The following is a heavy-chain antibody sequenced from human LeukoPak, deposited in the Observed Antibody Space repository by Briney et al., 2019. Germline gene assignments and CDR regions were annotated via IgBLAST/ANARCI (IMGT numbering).Heavy chain of an antibody. D-gene: IGHD3-16*02. V-gene: IGHV3-23*01. CDR2: ISGSDGTS. J-gene: IGHJ4*02. CDR1: GFTFNSFA. CDR3: AKSLGVGGYSRYKGFDQ. Sequence: GGSLRLSCAASGFTFNSFAMNWVRQAPGKGLEWVSSISGSDGTSHYADFVKGRFTISRDNSKNTLYLQMNSLRAEDTAAYYCAKSLGVGGYSRYKGFDQGGEGTLV.